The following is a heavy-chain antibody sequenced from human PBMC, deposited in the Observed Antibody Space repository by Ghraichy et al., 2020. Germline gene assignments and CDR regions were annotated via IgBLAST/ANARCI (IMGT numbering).Heavy chain of an antibody. Sequence: ETLSLTCAVYGGSFSGYYWSWIRQPPGKGLEWIGEINHSGSTNYNPSLKSRVTISVDTSKNQFSLKLSSVTAADTAVYYCARGRYDILTGYYNYGGYYYMDVWGKGTTVTVSS. D-gene: IGHD3-9*01. V-gene: IGHV4-34*01. J-gene: IGHJ6*03. CDR2: INHSGST. CDR1: GGSFSGYY. CDR3: ARGRYDILTGYYNYGGYYYMDV.